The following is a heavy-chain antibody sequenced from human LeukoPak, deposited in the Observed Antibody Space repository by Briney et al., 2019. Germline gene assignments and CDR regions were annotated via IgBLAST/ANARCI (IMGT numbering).Heavy chain of an antibody. Sequence: SETLSLTCTVSGGSISRYYWSWIRQPPGKGLEWIGYIYYSGSTNYNPSLKSRVTISVDTSKNQFSLKLSSVTAADTAVYYCARTTKDYDILTGYMPGSFDIWGQGTMVTVSS. D-gene: IGHD3-9*01. CDR1: GGSISRYY. CDR3: ARTTKDYDILTGYMPGSFDI. V-gene: IGHV4-59*01. CDR2: IYYSGST. J-gene: IGHJ3*02.